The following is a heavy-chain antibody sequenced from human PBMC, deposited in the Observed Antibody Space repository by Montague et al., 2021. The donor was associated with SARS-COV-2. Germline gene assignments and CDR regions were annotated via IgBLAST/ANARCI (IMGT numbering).Heavy chain of an antibody. CDR2: IYYSGST. D-gene: IGHD3-22*01. CDR1: GGTVSSYY. J-gene: IGHJ5*02. CDR3: ARDRPPYYYDNSGHFLHGWFDP. V-gene: IGHV4-59*02. Sequence: SETLSLTCSVSGGTVSSYYLNWIRQTTGKGLEWIGNIYYSGSTNYNPSLKSRVTISVDTSKNQFSLKLSSVTAADTAVYYCARDRPPYYYDNSGHFLHGWFDPWGQGTLVSVSS.